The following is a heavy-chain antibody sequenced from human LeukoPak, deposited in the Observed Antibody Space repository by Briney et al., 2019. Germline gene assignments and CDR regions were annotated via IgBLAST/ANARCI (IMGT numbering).Heavy chain of an antibody. CDR2: ISGSGCST. J-gene: IGHJ4*02. CDR3: AKDGVLLWFGE. Sequence: GGSLRLSCAASGFTFSSYAMSWVRQAPGKGLEWVSAISGSGCSTYYADSVKGRFTISRDNSKNTLYLQRHSLRAADTAVYYSAKDGVLLWFGEGGQGTLVTVSS. CDR1: GFTFSSYA. V-gene: IGHV3-23*01. D-gene: IGHD3-10*01.